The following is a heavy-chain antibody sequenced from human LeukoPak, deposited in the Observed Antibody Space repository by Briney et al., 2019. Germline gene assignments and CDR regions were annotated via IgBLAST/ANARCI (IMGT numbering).Heavy chain of an antibody. CDR3: ARGIGYCSGGSCYAYDY. V-gene: IGHV1-2*04. CDR1: GYTFTCYY. D-gene: IGHD2-15*01. Sequence: ASVKVSCKASGYTFTCYYMHWVRQAPGQGLEWMGWINPNSGGTNYAQKFQGWVTMTRDTSISTAYMELSRLRSDDTAVYYCARGIGYCSGGSCYAYDYWGQGILVTVSS. CDR2: INPNSGGT. J-gene: IGHJ4*02.